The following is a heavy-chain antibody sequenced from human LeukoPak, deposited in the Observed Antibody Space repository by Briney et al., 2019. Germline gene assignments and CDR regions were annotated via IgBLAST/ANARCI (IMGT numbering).Heavy chain of an antibody. D-gene: IGHD4-17*01. Sequence: PSETLSLTCAVYGGSFNGYYWSWIRQPPGKGLEWIGEINHSGSTNYNPSLKSRVTISVDTSKNQFSLKLSSVTAADTAVYYCARAMGAATVTSMEKGNFDYWGQGTLVTVSS. V-gene: IGHV4-34*01. CDR3: ARAMGAATVTSMEKGNFDY. J-gene: IGHJ4*02. CDR1: GGSFNGYY. CDR2: INHSGST.